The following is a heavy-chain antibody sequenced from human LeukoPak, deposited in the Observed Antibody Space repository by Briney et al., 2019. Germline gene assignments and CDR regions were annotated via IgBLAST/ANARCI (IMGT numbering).Heavy chain of an antibody. CDR2: FDPEDGET. CDR1: GYTLTELS. D-gene: IGHD3-10*01. V-gene: IGHV1-24*01. J-gene: IGHJ4*02. Sequence: ASVKVSCKVSGYTLTELSMHWVRQAPGKGLEWMGGFDPEDGETIYAQKFQGRVTMTEDTSTDTAYMELSSLRSEDTAVYYCAMGDLENTMVRGVFPFDYWGQGTLVTVSS. CDR3: AMGDLENTMVRGVFPFDY.